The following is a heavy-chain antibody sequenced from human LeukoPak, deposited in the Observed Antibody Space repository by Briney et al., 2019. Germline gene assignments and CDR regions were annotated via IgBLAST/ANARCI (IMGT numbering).Heavy chain of an antibody. V-gene: IGHV3-64*01. CDR1: GVAFSSYH. CDR2: ISSNGGST. Sequence: GGSLRLSCAASGVAFSSYHMHWVRQAPGKGLEYVSGISSNGGSTYYANSVKGRFTISRDNAKNSLYLQMNSLRAEDTAVYYCARKTVTTFLYYYYYMDVWGKGTTVTVSS. CDR3: ARKTVTTFLYYYYYMDV. J-gene: IGHJ6*03. D-gene: IGHD4-17*01.